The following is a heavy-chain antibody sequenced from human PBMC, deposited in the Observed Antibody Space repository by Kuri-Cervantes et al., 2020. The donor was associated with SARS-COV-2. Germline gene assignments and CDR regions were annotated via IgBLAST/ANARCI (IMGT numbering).Heavy chain of an antibody. Sequence: SGPTLVKPTQPLTLTCTFSGFSLSTSGVGVGWIRQPPGKALEWLALIYWDDDKRYGPSLKSRLTITKDTSKNQVVLTMTNMDPVDTATYYCAHRRWGGSYDYWGQGTLVTVSS. V-gene: IGHV2-5*05. D-gene: IGHD1-26*01. CDR3: AHRRWGGSYDY. CDR2: IYWDDDK. CDR1: GFSLSTSGVG. J-gene: IGHJ4*02.